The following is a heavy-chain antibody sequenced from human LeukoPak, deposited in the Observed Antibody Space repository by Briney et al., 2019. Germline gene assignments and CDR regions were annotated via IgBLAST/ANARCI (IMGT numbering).Heavy chain of an antibody. CDR1: GFTLSSYA. CDR3: AKDQQLVREIDY. D-gene: IGHD6-13*01. J-gene: IGHJ4*02. V-gene: IGHV3-23*01. CDR2: ISGSGGST. Sequence: GGSLRLSCAASGFTLSSYAMSWVRQAPGKGLEWVSAISGSGGSTYYADSVKGRFTISRDNSKNTLYLQMNSLRAEDTAVYYCAKDQQLVREIDYWGQGTLVTVSS.